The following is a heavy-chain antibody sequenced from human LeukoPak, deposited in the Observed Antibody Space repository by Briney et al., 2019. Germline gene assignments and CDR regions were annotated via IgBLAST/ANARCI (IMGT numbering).Heavy chain of an antibody. D-gene: IGHD5-24*01. Sequence: ASVKVSCKASGGTFSSYAISWVRQAPGQGLEWMGGIIPIFGTANYAQKFQGRVTITADKSTSTAYMELSSLRSEDTAVYYCARPAVSMSGYNHVQTFDYWGQGTLVTVSS. CDR2: IIPIFGTA. CDR1: GGTFSSYA. V-gene: IGHV1-69*06. CDR3: ARPAVSMSGYNHVQTFDY. J-gene: IGHJ4*02.